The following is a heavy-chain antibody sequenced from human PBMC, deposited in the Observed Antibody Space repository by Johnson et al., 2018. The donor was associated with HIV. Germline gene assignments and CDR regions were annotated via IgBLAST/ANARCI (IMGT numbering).Heavy chain of an antibody. J-gene: IGHJ3*02. D-gene: IGHD6-13*01. CDR3: ARDSGRYSSSWATFGAFHI. V-gene: IGHV3-30*03. CDR1: GFTFSSYG. Sequence: QVQLVESGGGVVQPGRSLRLSCAASGFTFSSYGMHWVRQAPGKGLEWVAVISYDGSNKYYADSVKGRFTISRDNSKNTLYLQMNSLRAEDTAVYYCARDSGRYSSSWATFGAFHIWGQGTMVNVSS. CDR2: ISYDGSNK.